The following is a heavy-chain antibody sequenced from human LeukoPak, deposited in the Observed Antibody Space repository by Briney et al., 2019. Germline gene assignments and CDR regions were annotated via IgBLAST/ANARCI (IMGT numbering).Heavy chain of an antibody. CDR3: AKDQSKVRSPGKNWFDP. CDR2: ISGSGGST. J-gene: IGHJ5*02. CDR1: GFTFSSYA. Sequence: GGSLRLSCAASGFTFSSYAMSWVRQAPGKGLEWVSAISGSGGSTYYADSVKGRFTISRDYSKNTLYLQMNSLRAEDTAVYYCAKDQSKVRSPGKNWFDPWGQGTLVTVS. D-gene: IGHD3-10*01. V-gene: IGHV3-23*01.